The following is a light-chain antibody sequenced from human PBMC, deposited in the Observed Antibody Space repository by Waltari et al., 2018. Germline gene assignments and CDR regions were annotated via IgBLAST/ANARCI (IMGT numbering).Light chain of an antibody. CDR1: QDINNF. V-gene: IGKV1-33*01. CDR2: DAS. Sequence: IQMTHSPSSLSASVGDRVTVACQASQDINNFFNWYQQKPGRAPSPLIYDASNLETGVPARFSGSGSGTHVTLTTSSLQTEDSATYDCQQFDTLPPSFGGGTKVEI. CDR3: QQFDTLPPS. J-gene: IGKJ4*01.